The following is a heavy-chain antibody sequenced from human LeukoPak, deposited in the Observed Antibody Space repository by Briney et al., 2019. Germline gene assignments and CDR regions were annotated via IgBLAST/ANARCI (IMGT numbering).Heavy chain of an antibody. CDR3: ARVGSGSYLNYYYYMDV. CDR1: GGSISSYY. CDR2: INYSGST. Sequence: SSETLSLTCTVSGGSISSYYWSWIRQPPGKGLEWIGYINYSGSTNYNPSLKSRVTMSLDTSKNQFSLKLSAVTAADTAVYYCARVGSGSYLNYYYYMDVWGKGTTVTVSS. V-gene: IGHV4-59*12. D-gene: IGHD1-26*01. J-gene: IGHJ6*03.